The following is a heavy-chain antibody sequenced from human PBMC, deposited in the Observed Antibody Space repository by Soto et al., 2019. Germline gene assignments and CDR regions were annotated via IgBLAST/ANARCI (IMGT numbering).Heavy chain of an antibody. Sequence: PGGSLRLSCAASGFTFTRYSMNWVRRAPGNGLEWVSSISSTTNYIYYADSVKGRFTISRDNSKNTLYLQMNSLRAEDTAVYYCARVRATTVTTYSLGYFDYWGQGTLVTVSS. J-gene: IGHJ4*02. CDR3: ARVRATTVTTYSLGYFDY. CDR2: ISSTTNYI. V-gene: IGHV3-21*01. D-gene: IGHD4-4*01. CDR1: GFTFTRYS.